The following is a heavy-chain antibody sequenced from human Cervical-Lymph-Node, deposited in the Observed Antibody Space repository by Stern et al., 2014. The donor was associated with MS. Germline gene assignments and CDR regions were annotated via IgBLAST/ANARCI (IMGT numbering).Heavy chain of an antibody. CDR3: ARDKMHAFDY. J-gene: IGHJ4*02. Sequence: QVQLVQSGTEVKKPGASVLVSCKASGYTFTTYGIPWVRQAPGQGLEWMGWISADSGNTKYAQKFQDRVTMTRDTTTGTVYMEVRSLRSEDTAVYYCARDKMHAFDYWGQGTQVTVPS. CDR2: ISADSGNT. V-gene: IGHV1-18*01. CDR1: GYTFTTYG. D-gene: IGHD2-8*01.